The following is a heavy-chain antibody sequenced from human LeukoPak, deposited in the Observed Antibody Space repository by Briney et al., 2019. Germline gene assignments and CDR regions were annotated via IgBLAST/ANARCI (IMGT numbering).Heavy chain of an antibody. CDR2: ISWNSGSI. V-gene: IGHV3-9*01. J-gene: IGHJ6*03. D-gene: IGHD4-11*01. CDR3: ARDKGTVTPRGYYYYMDV. CDR1: GFTFDDYA. Sequence: GRSLRLSCAASGFTFDDYAMHWVRQAPGKGLEWVSGISWNSGSIGYADSVKGRFTISRDNAKSSLYLQMNNQRAEDTAVYFCARDKGTVTPRGYYYYMDVWGRGTTVTVSS.